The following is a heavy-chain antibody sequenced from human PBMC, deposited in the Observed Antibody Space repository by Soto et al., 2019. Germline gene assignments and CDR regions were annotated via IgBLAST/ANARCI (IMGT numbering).Heavy chain of an antibody. J-gene: IGHJ4*02. V-gene: IGHV4-39*01. CDR2: IYYRGNA. CDR1: DDSINSDKYY. D-gene: IGHD5-12*01. CDR3: ARLEGLATISYYFDF. Sequence: QLQLQESGPGLVKPSETLSLTCSVSDDSINSDKYYWGRIRQPPGKGLEWIGSIYYRGNAYYNPSLQTRVTISLDKSTSQFSLKLNSVTAADSAVYFCARLEGLATISYYFDFWGPGALVTVSS.